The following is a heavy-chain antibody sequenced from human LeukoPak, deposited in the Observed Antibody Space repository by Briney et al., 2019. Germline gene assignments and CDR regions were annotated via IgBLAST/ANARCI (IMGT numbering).Heavy chain of an antibody. CDR1: GGSISSYY. CDR2: IYYSGST. D-gene: IGHD6-13*01. J-gene: IGHJ6*02. Sequence: SETLSLTCTVSGGSISSYYWSWIRQPPGKGLESFGYIYYSGSTNYNPSLKSRVTISVDTSKNQFSLKLSSVTAADTAVYYCARLVTAAGTTSENYYYHGMDVWGQGTTVTVSS. CDR3: ARLVTAAGTTSENYYYHGMDV. V-gene: IGHV4-59*08.